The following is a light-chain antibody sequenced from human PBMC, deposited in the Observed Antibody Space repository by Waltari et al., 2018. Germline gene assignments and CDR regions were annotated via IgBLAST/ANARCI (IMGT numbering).Light chain of an antibody. J-gene: IGKJ1*01. CDR3: QQYYTSSQT. Sequence: DIEMTQSPPTLSASVGDRVTISCRASRNIRVWLAWYRQRPGNATELLISKASVLGTGVSSRFRGRAAAAEFTLTISSLQPDDVATYYCQQYYTSSQTFGHGTKVEIK. V-gene: IGKV1-5*03. CDR1: RNIRVW. CDR2: KAS.